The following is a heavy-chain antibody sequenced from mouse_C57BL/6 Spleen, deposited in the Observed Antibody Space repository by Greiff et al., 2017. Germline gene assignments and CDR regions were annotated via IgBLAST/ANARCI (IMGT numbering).Heavy chain of an antibody. CDR3: ALSTYWYFDV. CDR2: IYPGDGDT. CDR1: GYAFSSSW. D-gene: IGHD1-1*01. V-gene: IGHV1-82*01. Sequence: VQLQQSGPELVKPGASVKISCKASGYAFSSSWMNWVKQRPGKGLEWIGRIYPGDGDTNYNGKFKGKATLTADKSSSTAYMQLSSLTSEDSAVYFCALSTYWYFDVWGTGTTATVSS. J-gene: IGHJ1*03.